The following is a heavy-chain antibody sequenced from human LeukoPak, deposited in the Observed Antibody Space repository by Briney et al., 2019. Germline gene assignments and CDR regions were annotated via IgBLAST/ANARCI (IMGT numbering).Heavy chain of an antibody. CDR1: GFTFSSYA. CDR3: ARGRGDGYNFDY. J-gene: IGHJ4*02. D-gene: IGHD5-24*01. CDR2: ISYDGSNK. V-gene: IGHV3-30-3*01. Sequence: GGPLRLSCAASGFTFSSYAMHWVRQAPGKGLEWVAVISYDGSNKYYADSVKGRFTISRDNSKNTLYLQMNSLRAEDTAVYYCARGRGDGYNFDYWGQGTLVTVSS.